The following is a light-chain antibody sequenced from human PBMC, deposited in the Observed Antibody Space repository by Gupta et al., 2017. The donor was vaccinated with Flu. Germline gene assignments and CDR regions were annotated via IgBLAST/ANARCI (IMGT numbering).Light chain of an antibody. CDR3: QQYDDWPLT. CDR1: QGRNSN. Sequence: PPLVSAGERAPPCRRGRQGRNSNLAWYQQKPGQAPRLLIYGASTRATGIPARFSGSGSGTEFTLTISSLQSEDFAVYYCQQYDDWPLTFGQGTKLEIK. J-gene: IGKJ2*01. CDR2: GAS. V-gene: IGKV3-15*01.